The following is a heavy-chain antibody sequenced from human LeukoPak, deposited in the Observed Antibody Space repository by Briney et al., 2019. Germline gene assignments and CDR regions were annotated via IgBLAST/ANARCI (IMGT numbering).Heavy chain of an antibody. D-gene: IGHD2-15*01. V-gene: IGHV4-34*01. Sequence: SETLSLTCAVYGGSFSGYYWSWIRQPPGKGLEWIGEINHSGSTNYNPSLKSRVTISVDTSKNQFSLKLSSVTAADTAVYYCARTPGYCSGGSCYALRYWGQGTLVTVSS. CDR3: ARTPGYCSGGSCYALRY. J-gene: IGHJ4*02. CDR2: INHSGST. CDR1: GGSFSGYY.